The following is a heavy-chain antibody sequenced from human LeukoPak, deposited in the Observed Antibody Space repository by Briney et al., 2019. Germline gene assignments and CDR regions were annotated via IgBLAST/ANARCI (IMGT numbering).Heavy chain of an antibody. D-gene: IGHD5-12*01. CDR3: ARHRKYSGYDYNWFDP. J-gene: IGHJ5*02. CDR1: GYSFTSYW. V-gene: IGHV5-51*01. CDR2: IYPGDSDT. Sequence: GESLQISCKGSGYSFTSYWIGWVRQMPGKGLEWMGIIYPGDSDTRYSPSFQGQVTISADKSISTAYLQWSSLKASDTAMYYCARHRKYSGYDYNWFDPWGQGTLVTVSS.